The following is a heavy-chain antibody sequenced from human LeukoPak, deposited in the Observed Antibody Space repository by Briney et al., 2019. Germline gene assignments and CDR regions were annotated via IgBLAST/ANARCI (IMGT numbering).Heavy chain of an antibody. Sequence: ASVKVSCKASGYTFTSYEINWVRQATGQGLEWMGWMNPNSGNTGYAQKFQGRVTMTRNTSISTAYMELSSLRSEDTAVYYCARGGSPTGYYDAFDIWGQGTMVTVSS. CDR3: ARGGSPTGYYDAFDI. J-gene: IGHJ3*02. D-gene: IGHD3-9*01. CDR2: MNPNSGNT. V-gene: IGHV1-8*01. CDR1: GYTFTSYE.